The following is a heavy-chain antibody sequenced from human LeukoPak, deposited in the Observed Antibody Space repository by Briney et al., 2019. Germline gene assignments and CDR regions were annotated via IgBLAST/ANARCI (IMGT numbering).Heavy chain of an antibody. J-gene: IGHJ4*02. CDR2: IRSKAYGGTT. CDR1: GFTFGDYA. V-gene: IGHV3-49*03. CDR3: ARDVYEQWLPGAFDY. D-gene: IGHD6-19*01. Sequence: GGSLRLSCTASGFTFGDYAMSWFRQAPGKGLEWVGFIRSKAYGGTTEYAASVKGRFTISRDDSKSIAYLQMNSLKTEDTAVYYCARDVYEQWLPGAFDYWGQGTLVTVSS.